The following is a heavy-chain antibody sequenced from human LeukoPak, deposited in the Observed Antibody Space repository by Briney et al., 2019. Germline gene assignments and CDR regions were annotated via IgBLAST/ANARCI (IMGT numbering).Heavy chain of an antibody. CDR1: VYTFSRYY. J-gene: IGHJ3*01. CDR3: ASNPLLMWFGVYAFDV. D-gene: IGHD3-10*01. CDR2: INPKNGGT. Sequence: ASVKVSCKASVYTFSRYYMHWMRQAPGQGLEWMGWINPKNGGTNNALKIHGKGTMTLDTSISTAHMELTRLKSGETAVYYCASNPLLMWFGVYAFDVWGQGTMVTVSS. V-gene: IGHV1-2*07.